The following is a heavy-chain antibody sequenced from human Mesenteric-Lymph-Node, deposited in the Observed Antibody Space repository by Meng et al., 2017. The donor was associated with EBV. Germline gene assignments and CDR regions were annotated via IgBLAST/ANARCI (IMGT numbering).Heavy chain of an antibody. V-gene: IGHV1-69*01. D-gene: IGHD3-22*01. Sequence: QVQLVQSGAEVKKPXSSVRVSCKASGGTFSSYSINWVRQAPGQGLEWMGGIIPIFGTTNYAQSFQGRVTITADESTNTAYLEVTSLRSEDTAVYYCARASESSAWYFDFWGQGTLVTVSS. CDR1: GGTFSSYS. J-gene: IGHJ4*02. CDR2: IIPIFGTT. CDR3: ARASESSAWYFDF.